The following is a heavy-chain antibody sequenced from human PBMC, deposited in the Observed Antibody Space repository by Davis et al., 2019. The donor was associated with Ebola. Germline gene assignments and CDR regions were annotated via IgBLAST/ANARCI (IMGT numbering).Heavy chain of an antibody. CDR3: ASAVLLWSGYYWEDYYYYGMDV. D-gene: IGHD3-3*01. Sequence: HTGGSLRLSCAASGFTFSSYWMHWVRQAPGKGLVWVSRINSDESSTSYADSVKGRFTISRDNAKNTLYLQMNSLRAEDTAVYYCASAVLLWSGYYWEDYYYYGMDVWGQGTTVTVSS. J-gene: IGHJ6*02. CDR2: INSDESST. V-gene: IGHV3-74*01. CDR1: GFTFSSYW.